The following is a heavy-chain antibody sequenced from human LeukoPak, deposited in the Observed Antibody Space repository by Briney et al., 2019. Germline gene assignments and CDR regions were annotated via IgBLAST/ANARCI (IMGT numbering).Heavy chain of an antibody. D-gene: IGHD3-10*01. V-gene: IGHV3-23*01. Sequence: GGSLRLSCAASGFTLDTYAMSWVRQAPGKGLEWVSAISGSGGSTYYADSVKGRFTLSRDNSKNTLFLQMNSLRAEDTAVYYCAARGSGSYYWGQGTLVTVSS. CDR2: ISGSGGST. J-gene: IGHJ4*02. CDR1: GFTLDTYA. CDR3: AARGSGSYY.